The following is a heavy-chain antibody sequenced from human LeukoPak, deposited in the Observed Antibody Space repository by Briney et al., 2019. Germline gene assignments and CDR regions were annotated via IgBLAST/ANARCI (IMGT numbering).Heavy chain of an antibody. CDR1: GFTFSSYW. CDR2: IKQDGSEK. D-gene: IGHD4-17*01. V-gene: IGHV3-7*01. Sequence: GGSLRLSCAASGFTFSSYWMSWVSQAPGKGLEWVANIKQDGSEKYYVDSVKGRFTISRDNAKNPLYLQMNSLRAEDTAVYYCAKAPDYGDYLNWFDPWGQGTLVTVSS. CDR3: AKAPDYGDYLNWFDP. J-gene: IGHJ5*02.